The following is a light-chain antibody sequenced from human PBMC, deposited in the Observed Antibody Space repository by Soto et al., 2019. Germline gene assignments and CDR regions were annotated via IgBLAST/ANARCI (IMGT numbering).Light chain of an antibody. CDR1: SSDVGVYNY. CDR2: DVN. J-gene: IGLJ2*01. CDR3: RSYTTSSTVV. V-gene: IGLV2-14*03. Sequence: QSVLTQPASVSGSPGQSITISCTGTSSDVGVYNYVSWYQQHPGEAPKLMIYDVNDRPSGVSNRFSGSKSGNTASLTISGLQAEDEADYYCRSYTTSSTVVFGGGTKLTVL.